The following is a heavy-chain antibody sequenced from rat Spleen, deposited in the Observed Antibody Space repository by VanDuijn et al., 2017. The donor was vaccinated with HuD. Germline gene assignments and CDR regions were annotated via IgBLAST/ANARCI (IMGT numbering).Heavy chain of an antibody. CDR3: ARPHSSLYVMDA. CDR2: ISTSGGNT. J-gene: IGHJ4*01. D-gene: IGHD1-2*01. CDR1: GFSFSNHY. Sequence: EVLLVESGGGLVLPGRSLKLSCAASGFSFSNHYMAWVRQAPKQGLEWVATISTSGGNTFYPDSVKGRFTISRDNAKSTLYLQMNSLRSEDTATYYCARPHSSLYVMDAWGQGASVTVSS. V-gene: IGHV5-25*01.